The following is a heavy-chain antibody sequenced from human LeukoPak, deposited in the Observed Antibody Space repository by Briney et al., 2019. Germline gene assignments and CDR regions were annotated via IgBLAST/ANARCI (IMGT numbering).Heavy chain of an antibody. V-gene: IGHV3-74*01. D-gene: IGHD3-16*01. J-gene: IGHJ4*02. CDR2: INSDGSSS. CDR1: GFPFSNYW. CDR3: TKGGTTLFDY. Sequence: GGSLLLSCAASGFPFSNYWLHWVRPAPGKGLVWVSRINSDGSSSSYAASVKGRFTISRDNATNTLYLQMNSLRAEDTVVYYCTKGGTTLFDYWGQGTLVTVSS.